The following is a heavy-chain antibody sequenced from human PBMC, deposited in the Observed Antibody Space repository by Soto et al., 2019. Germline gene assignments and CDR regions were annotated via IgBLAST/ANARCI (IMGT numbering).Heavy chain of an antibody. D-gene: IGHD3-3*01. CDR2: IYYSGST. CDR1: GGSISSSSYY. V-gene: IGHV4-39*01. CDR3: ARTYYDFWSGYTDAFDI. Sequence: QLQLQESGPGLVKPSETLSLTCTVSGGSISSSSYYWGWIRQPPGKGLEWIGSIYYSGSTYYNPYLKSRVTISVDTSKNQFSLKLSSVTAADTAVYYCARTYYDFWSGYTDAFDIWGQGTMVTVSS. J-gene: IGHJ3*02.